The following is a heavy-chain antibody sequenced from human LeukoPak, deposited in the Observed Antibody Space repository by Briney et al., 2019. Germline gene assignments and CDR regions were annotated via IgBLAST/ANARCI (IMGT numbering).Heavy chain of an antibody. V-gene: IGHV4-61*08. CDR2: IYYSGST. D-gene: IGHD3-10*01. Sequence: SQTLSLTCTVSGGSLSSGGYYWSWIRQPPGKGLEWIGYIYYSGSTNYNPSLKSRVTISVDTSKNQFSLKLSSVTAADTAVYYCASGPLPVDAFDIWGQGTMVTVSS. CDR1: GGSLSSGGYY. J-gene: IGHJ3*02. CDR3: ASGPLPVDAFDI.